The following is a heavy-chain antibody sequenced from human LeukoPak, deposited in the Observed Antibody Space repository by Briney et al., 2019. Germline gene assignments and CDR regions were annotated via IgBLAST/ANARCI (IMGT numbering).Heavy chain of an antibody. J-gene: IGHJ5*02. CDR1: GGSFSGYY. CDR3: ARGPIVVVPAAREVWFDP. Sequence: SETLSLTCAVYGGSFSGYYWSWIRQPPGKGLEWIGEINHSGSTNYNPSLKSRVTISVDTSKNQFSLKLSSVTAADTAVYYCARGPIVVVPAAREVWFDPWGQGTLVTVSS. V-gene: IGHV4-34*01. CDR2: INHSGST. D-gene: IGHD2-2*01.